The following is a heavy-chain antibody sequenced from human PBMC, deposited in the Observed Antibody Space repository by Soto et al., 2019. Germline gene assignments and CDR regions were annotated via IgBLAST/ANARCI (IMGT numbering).Heavy chain of an antibody. V-gene: IGHV3-21*01. J-gene: IGHJ4*02. Sequence: GGSLRLSCAASGFTFSAYNIYWVRQAPGKGLEWVSFISSTGTYLNYAASVKGRFTTSRDNANSSVFLQMDNLSAEDTAVYYCARQLHFGELSLGFWGQGTLVTVSS. CDR1: GFTFSAYN. CDR2: ISSTGTYL. CDR3: ARQLHFGELSLGF. D-gene: IGHD3-10*01.